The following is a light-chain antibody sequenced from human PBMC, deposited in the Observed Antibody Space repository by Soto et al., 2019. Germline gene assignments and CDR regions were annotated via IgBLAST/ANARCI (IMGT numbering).Light chain of an antibody. CDR2: EVS. CDR3: SSYAGSNNFVV. CDR1: SSDVGGYNY. Sequence: QSVLTQPPSASGSPGQSVTISCTGTSSDVGGYNYVSWYQHHPGTGPKLLIYEVSERPSGVPDRFSGSKSGNTASLTVSGLQAEDEADYYCSSYAGSNNFVVFGGGTKLTVL. J-gene: IGLJ2*01. V-gene: IGLV2-8*01.